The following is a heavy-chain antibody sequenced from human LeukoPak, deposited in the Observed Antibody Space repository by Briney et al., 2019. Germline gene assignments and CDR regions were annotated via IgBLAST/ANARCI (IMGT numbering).Heavy chain of an antibody. D-gene: IGHD4-17*01. Sequence: SETLSLTCTVSGASVSSGSYYWSWIRQPPGKGLEWIGYIYYSGSTNYNPSLKSRVTISVDTSKNQFSLKLSSVTAADTAVYYCARERYGDYQSIDYWGQGTLVTVSS. CDR3: ARERYGDYQSIDY. CDR2: IYYSGST. J-gene: IGHJ4*02. CDR1: GASVSSGSYY. V-gene: IGHV4-61*01.